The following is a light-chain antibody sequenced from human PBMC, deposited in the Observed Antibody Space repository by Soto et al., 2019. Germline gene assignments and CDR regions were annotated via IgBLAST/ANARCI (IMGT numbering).Light chain of an antibody. Sequence: EIVLTQAPATLSLSPGERGTLSCRASQSVINYLAWYQQKPGQAPRLLIYDTSNRATGIPARFSGSGSGTDFTLIISSLEPEDFAVYYCQQRANWPLTFGGGTNVEIK. CDR3: QQRANWPLT. V-gene: IGKV3-11*01. CDR1: QSVINY. J-gene: IGKJ4*01. CDR2: DTS.